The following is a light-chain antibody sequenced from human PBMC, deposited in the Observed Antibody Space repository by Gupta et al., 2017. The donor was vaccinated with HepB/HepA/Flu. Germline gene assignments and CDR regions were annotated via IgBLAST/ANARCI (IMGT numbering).Light chain of an antibody. J-gene: IGKJ1*01. V-gene: IGKV3-20*01. Sequence: EVVLTQSPGTLSLSPGEAATRSCRASQSLSSNHLAWYQQKPGQAPRLIIYGVSRRANDIPCRFSGRGYGTKFTLTISRREPEDFGMYSCQHQSNSPWPFGQGTKVEI. CDR2: GVS. CDR1: QSLSSNH. CDR3: QHQSNSPWP.